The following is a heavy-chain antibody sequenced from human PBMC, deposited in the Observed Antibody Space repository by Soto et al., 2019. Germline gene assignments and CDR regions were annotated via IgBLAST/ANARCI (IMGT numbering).Heavy chain of an antibody. CDR2: ISYDGSNK. D-gene: IGHD3-10*01. Sequence: GGSLRLSCAASGFTFSSYGMHWVRQAPGKGLEWVAVISYDGSNKYYADSVKGRFTISRDNSKNTLYLQMNSLRAEDTAVYYCAKDCYGSGSYSCFDYWGQGTLVTVSS. J-gene: IGHJ4*02. CDR3: AKDCYGSGSYSCFDY. V-gene: IGHV3-30*18. CDR1: GFTFSSYG.